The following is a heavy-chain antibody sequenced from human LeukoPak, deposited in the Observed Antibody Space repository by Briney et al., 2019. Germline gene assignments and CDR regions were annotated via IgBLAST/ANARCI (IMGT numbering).Heavy chain of an antibody. CDR3: ARDKGGSYCSSATCYRVDAFDI. V-gene: IGHV4-34*01. D-gene: IGHD2-2*01. CDR2: INHSGST. CDR1: GGSFSGYY. Sequence: PSETLSLTCAVYGGSFSGYYWSWIRQPPGKGLEWIGEINHSGSTNYNPSLKSRVTISVDTSKNQFSLKLNSVTAADTAMYYCARDKGGSYCSSATCYRVDAFDIWGQGTMVTVTS. J-gene: IGHJ3*02.